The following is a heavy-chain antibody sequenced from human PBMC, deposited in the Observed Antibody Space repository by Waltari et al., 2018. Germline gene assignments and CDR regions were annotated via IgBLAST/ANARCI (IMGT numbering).Heavy chain of an antibody. CDR2: ISGSGGSR. Sequence: EVQLLESGGGLVQPGGSLRLSCAASGFTFSSYAMSWVRQAPGKGLEWVSAISGSGGSRYHADSVKGRFTISRDNSKNTLYLQMNSLRAEYTAVYYCAKSVSWSTSCHRCWFDPWGQGTLVTVSS. CDR3: AKSVSWSTSCHRCWFDP. CDR1: GFTFSSYA. J-gene: IGHJ5*02. D-gene: IGHD2-2*01. V-gene: IGHV3-23*01.